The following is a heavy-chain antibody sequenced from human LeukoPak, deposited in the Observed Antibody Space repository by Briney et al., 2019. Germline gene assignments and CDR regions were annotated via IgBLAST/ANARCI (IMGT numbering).Heavy chain of an antibody. D-gene: IGHD3-22*01. CDR1: GFTFSSYA. Sequence: GGSLRLSCAASGFTFSSYAMHWVRQAPGKGLEWVAVISYDGSNKYYADSVKGRFTISRDNSKNTLYLQMNSLRAEDTAVYYCARGVGIVVVITTQPGAFDIWGQGTTVTVSS. V-gene: IGHV3-30-3*01. CDR3: ARGVGIVVVITTQPGAFDI. CDR2: ISYDGSNK. J-gene: IGHJ3*02.